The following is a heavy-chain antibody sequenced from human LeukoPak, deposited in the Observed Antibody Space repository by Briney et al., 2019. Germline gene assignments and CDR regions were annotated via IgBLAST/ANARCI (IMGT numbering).Heavy chain of an antibody. J-gene: IGHJ4*02. Sequence: GGSLRLSCAASGFTFSSYGMYWVRQAPGKGLEWVAVISYDGSNKYYADSVKGRFTISRDNSRNTLYLQMNSLRAEDTAVYYCAKDRDSGSYFDYWGQGTLVTVSS. CDR2: ISYDGSNK. CDR3: AKDRDSGSYFDY. D-gene: IGHD1-26*01. CDR1: GFTFSSYG. V-gene: IGHV3-30*18.